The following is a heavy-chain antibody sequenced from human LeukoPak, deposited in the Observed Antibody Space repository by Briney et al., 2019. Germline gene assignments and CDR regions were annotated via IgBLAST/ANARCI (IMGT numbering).Heavy chain of an antibody. D-gene: IGHD6-13*01. Sequence: GGSLRLSCAASGFTFSSYGMHWVRQAPGKGLEWVAVISYDGSNKYYADSVKGRFTISRDNSKNTLYLQMNSLRAEDTAVYYCAKDHSSRSLDYFDYWGQGTLVTVSS. CDR1: GFTFSSYG. V-gene: IGHV3-30*18. J-gene: IGHJ4*02. CDR2: ISYDGSNK. CDR3: AKDHSSRSLDYFDY.